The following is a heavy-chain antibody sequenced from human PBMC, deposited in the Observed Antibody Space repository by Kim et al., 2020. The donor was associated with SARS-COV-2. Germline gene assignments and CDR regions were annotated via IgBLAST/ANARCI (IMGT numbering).Heavy chain of an antibody. Sequence: SVKVSCKASGGTFSSYAISWVRQAPGQGLEWMGGIIPIFGTANYAQKFQGRVTITADESTSTAYMELSSLRSEDTAVYYCARIVTMVRGVPEGLMDVWGQGTTVTVSS. CDR1: GGTFSSYA. D-gene: IGHD3-10*01. CDR3: ARIVTMVRGVPEGLMDV. CDR2: IIPIFGTA. V-gene: IGHV1-69*13. J-gene: IGHJ6*02.